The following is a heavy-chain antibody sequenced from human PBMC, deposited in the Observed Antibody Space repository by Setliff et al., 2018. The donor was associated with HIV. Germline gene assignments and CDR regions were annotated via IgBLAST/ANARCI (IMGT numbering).Heavy chain of an antibody. CDR3: ARDVLDLVISVYGF. D-gene: IGHD3-22*01. CDR1: GFSISSRYY. CDR2: IYHTGSS. J-gene: IGHJ4*02. Sequence: SETLSLTCDVSGFSISSRYYWGWIRQSPGKGLEWIGDIYHTGSSYYNPSLNDRATISLDTSKNRFSLKLNSVTAADTAVYYRARDVLDLVISVYGFWGQGIPVTVSS. V-gene: IGHV4-38-2*02.